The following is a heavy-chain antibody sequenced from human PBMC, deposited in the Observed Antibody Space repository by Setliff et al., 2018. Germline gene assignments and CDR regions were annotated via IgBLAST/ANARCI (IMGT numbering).Heavy chain of an antibody. CDR2: FRPSGRT. V-gene: IGHV4-38-2*01. CDR1: GSAISSGHY. CDR3: VIDAGGGYGVDAYAGGWFDI. D-gene: IGHD5-12*01. J-gene: IGHJ3*02. Sequence: PSETLSLTCAVSGSAISSGHYWCWIRQPPGKGGMEWIGSFRPSGRTYYNPSLKSRVTISLDTSRKQISLKLTSVTAADTAVYYCVIDAGGGYGVDAYAGGWFDIWGQGTMVTVSS.